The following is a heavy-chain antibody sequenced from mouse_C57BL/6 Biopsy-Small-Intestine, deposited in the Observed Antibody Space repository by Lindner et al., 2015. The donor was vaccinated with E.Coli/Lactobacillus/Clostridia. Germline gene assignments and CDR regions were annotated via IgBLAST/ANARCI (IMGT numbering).Heavy chain of an antibody. CDR1: GYAFTDHY. Sequence: SVKVSCKTFGYAFTDHYFHWVRQAPGKGLVWMGWINPDSGGTSYSRRFQGRVTMTRDRSISTVYMELSRLTSDDTATYFCARDRDDDVFDLWGQGTKVTVSS. D-gene: IGHD2-3*01. J-gene: IGHJ1*01. CDR2: INPDSGGT. V-gene: IGHV1-84*02. CDR3: ARDRDDDVFDL.